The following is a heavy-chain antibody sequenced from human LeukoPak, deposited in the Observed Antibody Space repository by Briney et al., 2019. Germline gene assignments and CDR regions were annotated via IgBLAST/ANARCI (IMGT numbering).Heavy chain of an antibody. J-gene: IGHJ4*02. D-gene: IGHD2-21*01. CDR2: FYHTGST. V-gene: IGHV4-59*01. Sequence: PSETLSLTCTVSGGSITTYYWTWIRQPPDKGLQFIGSFYHTGSTNYNPSLEGAVTISEDTSKNQISLELRSVTAADTAVYYCATSIGWPNVFDHWGQGILVTVSS. CDR1: GGSITTYY. CDR3: ATSIGWPNVFDH.